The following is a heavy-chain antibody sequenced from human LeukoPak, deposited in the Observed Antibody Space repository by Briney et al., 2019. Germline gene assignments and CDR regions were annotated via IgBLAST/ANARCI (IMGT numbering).Heavy chain of an antibody. CDR2: IYYSGST. CDR1: GGSISSYY. V-gene: IGHV4-59*12. CDR3: ARRLRLGDLSLYRRNYFDY. D-gene: IGHD3-16*02. Sequence: PSETLSLTCTVSGGSISSYYWSWIRQPPGKGLEWIGYIYYSGSTNYNPSLKSRVTISVDTSKNQFSLKLSSVTAADTAVYYCARRLRLGDLSLYRRNYFDYWGQETLVTVSS. J-gene: IGHJ4*02.